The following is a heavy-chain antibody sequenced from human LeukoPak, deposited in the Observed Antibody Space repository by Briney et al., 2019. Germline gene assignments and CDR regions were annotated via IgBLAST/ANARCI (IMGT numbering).Heavy chain of an antibody. CDR1: GGSISSYY. Sequence: SETLSLTCTVSGGSISSYYWSWIRQPPGKGLEWIGYIYYSGSTNYNPSLKSRVTISVDTSKNQFSLKLSSVTAADTAVYYCARGPKEFYYDYVWGSPHFDYWGQGTLVTVSS. D-gene: IGHD3-16*01. J-gene: IGHJ4*02. V-gene: IGHV4-59*01. CDR2: IYYSGST. CDR3: ARGPKEFYYDYVWGSPHFDY.